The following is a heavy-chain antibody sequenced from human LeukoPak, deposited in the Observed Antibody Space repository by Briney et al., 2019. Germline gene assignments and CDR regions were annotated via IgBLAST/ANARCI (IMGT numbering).Heavy chain of an antibody. V-gene: IGHV1-8*01. Sequence: ASVKVSCKASGYTFTSYDINWVRQATGQGLEWMGWMNPNSGNTGYAQKFQGRVTMTRNTSISTAYMELSSLRSEDTAVYYCAKAAARRTYYYYYYMDVWGKGTTVTVS. CDR1: GYTFTSYD. CDR2: MNPNSGNT. CDR3: AKAAARRTYYYYYYMDV. J-gene: IGHJ6*03. D-gene: IGHD6-6*01.